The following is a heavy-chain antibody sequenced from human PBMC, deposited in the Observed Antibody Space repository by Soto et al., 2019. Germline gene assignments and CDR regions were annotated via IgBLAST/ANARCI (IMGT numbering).Heavy chain of an antibody. D-gene: IGHD2-2*01. CDR1: GGTFSSYT. Sequence: ASVKVSCKASGGTFSSYTISWVRQAPGQGLEWMGRIIPILGIANYAQKFQGRVTITADKSTSTAYMELSSLRSEDTAVYYCARDLGRYCSSTSCSDWGQGTLVTVSS. CDR3: ARDLGRYCSSTSCSD. J-gene: IGHJ4*02. CDR2: IIPILGIA. V-gene: IGHV1-69*04.